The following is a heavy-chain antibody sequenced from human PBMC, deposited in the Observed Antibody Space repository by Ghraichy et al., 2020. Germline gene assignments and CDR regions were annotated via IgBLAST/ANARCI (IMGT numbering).Heavy chain of an antibody. CDR2: AYYSGST. J-gene: IGHJ4*02. CDR1: GGSIRSSSSY. V-gene: IGHV4-39*01. D-gene: IGHD5-12*01. CDR3: VSSERGDKWLDPFSY. Sequence: SETLSLTCTVSGGSIRSSSSYWGWIRQPPGKGLEWIGSAYYSGSTYYNPSLKSRVTVSVDTTKNLFSLNLNSVTAADTAVYFCVSSERGDKWLDPFSYWGQGTLVTVSS.